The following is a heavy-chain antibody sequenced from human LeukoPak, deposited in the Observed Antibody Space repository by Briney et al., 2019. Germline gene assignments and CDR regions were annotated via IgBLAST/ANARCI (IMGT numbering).Heavy chain of an antibody. D-gene: IGHD2-8*01. CDR2: ISYDGSNK. CDR3: AKRNGGAYFDY. V-gene: IGHV3-30-3*02. CDR1: GFTFSSYA. Sequence: GGSLRLSCAASGFTFSSYAMHWVRQAPGKGLEWVAVISYDGSNKYYADSVKGRFTISRDNSKNTLYVQMNSLRAEDTAVYYCAKRNGGAYFDYWGQGTLVTVSS. J-gene: IGHJ4*02.